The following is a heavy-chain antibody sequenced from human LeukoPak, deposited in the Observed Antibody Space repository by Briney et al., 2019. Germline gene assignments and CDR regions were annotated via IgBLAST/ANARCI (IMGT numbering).Heavy chain of an antibody. CDR2: IYYNRAT. V-gene: IGHV4-59*01. J-gene: IGHJ4*02. Sequence: SETLSLTRTVSGGSISSYYWIWIRQPPGKGLEYIGYIYYNRATNYNPSLKSRVTISVDTSENQFSLNLRSVTAAGTAVYYCTRSDYSTYFNYWGPGTLVTVSS. CDR1: GGSISSYY. CDR3: TRSDYSTYFNY. D-gene: IGHD2-15*01.